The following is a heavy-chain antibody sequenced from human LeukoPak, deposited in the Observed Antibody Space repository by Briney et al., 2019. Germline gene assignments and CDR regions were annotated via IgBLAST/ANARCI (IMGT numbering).Heavy chain of an antibody. CDR2: INPNSGGT. Sequence: ASVKVSCKASGYTFTGYYTHWVRQAPGQGLEWMGWINPNSGGTDYAQKFQGRVTMTRDTSISTAYMELSRLRSDDTAVYYCARGEGLWFGELLYYFDYWGQGTLVTVSS. CDR1: GYTFTGYY. J-gene: IGHJ4*02. CDR3: ARGEGLWFGELLYYFDY. D-gene: IGHD3-10*01. V-gene: IGHV1-2*02.